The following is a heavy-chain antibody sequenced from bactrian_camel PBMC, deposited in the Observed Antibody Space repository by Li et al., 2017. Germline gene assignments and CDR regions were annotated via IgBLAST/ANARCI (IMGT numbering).Heavy chain of an antibody. D-gene: IGHD2*01. CDR2: IDSNGGT. Sequence: HVQLVESGGGSVQAGGTLRLSCVTSGVTSSTLRTSCMGWFRQAPGKEREGVAVIDSNGGTSYADSVKGRFTISKDNAKFTLYLQLNSLKTEDTAMYYCAKDRYCSGGYCYQNGAYNYWGQGTQVTVS. CDR1: GVTSSTLRTS. J-gene: IGHJ4*01. CDR3: AKDRYCSGGYCYQNGAYNY. V-gene: IGHV3S55*01.